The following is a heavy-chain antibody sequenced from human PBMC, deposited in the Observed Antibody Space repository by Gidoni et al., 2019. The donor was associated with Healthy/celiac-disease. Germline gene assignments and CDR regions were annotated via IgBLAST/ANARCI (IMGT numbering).Heavy chain of an antibody. Sequence: QVQLQESGPGLVKPSETLSLTCAVSAYSISSGYYWGWIRQAPGKGLEWIGSVYHTGGTYYNPSLKSRVTISVDASKNQFSLKLSSVTAADTAVYYCGRTDLWFRVDFWGQGTLVIVSS. D-gene: IGHD3-10*01. CDR3: GRTDLWFRVDF. CDR2: VYHTGGT. V-gene: IGHV4-38-2*01. CDR1: AYSISSGYY. J-gene: IGHJ4*02.